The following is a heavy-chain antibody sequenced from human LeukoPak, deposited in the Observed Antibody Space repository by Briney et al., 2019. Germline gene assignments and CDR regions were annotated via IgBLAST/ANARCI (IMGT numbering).Heavy chain of an antibody. CDR3: ARDGDSYGYYYYGMDV. D-gene: IGHD5-18*01. CDR2: ISSSSSYI. Sequence: PGGSLRLSCAASGFTFSSYSMNWVRQAPGKGLEWVSSISSSSSYIYYADSLKGRFTISRDNAKNSLYLQMNSLRAEDTAVYYCARDGDSYGYYYYGMDVWGQGTTVTVSS. CDR1: GFTFSSYS. V-gene: IGHV3-21*01. J-gene: IGHJ6*02.